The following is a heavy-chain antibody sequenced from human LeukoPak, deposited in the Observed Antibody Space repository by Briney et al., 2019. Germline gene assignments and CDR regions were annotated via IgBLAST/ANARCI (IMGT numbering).Heavy chain of an antibody. CDR3: ARGVPGSIGTTARFDP. CDR2: ISTYNGNT. CDR1: GYTSSSYG. J-gene: IGHJ5*02. Sequence: ASVKVSCKSSGYTSSSYGISWMRQAPGQGLEWMGWISTYNGNTNYAQEFQGRVTMSTDTSTSTAYMEVRSLRSDDTAVYYCARGVPGSIGTTARFDPWGQGTLVTVSS. D-gene: IGHD1-1*01. V-gene: IGHV1-18*01.